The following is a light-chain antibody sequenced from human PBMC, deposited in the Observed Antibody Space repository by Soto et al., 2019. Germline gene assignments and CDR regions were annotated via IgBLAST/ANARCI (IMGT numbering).Light chain of an antibody. V-gene: IGLV1-51*01. CDR1: SSNISNNY. Sequence: QSVLTQPPSVSAAPGQKVTISCSGSSSNISNNYVSWYQQLPGTAPQLLIYDINKRPSGISDRFSGSRSGTSATLAITGLQTGDEADYYCGTWDSSLSSGVFGGGTKLTVL. CDR2: DIN. CDR3: GTWDSSLSSGV. J-gene: IGLJ2*01.